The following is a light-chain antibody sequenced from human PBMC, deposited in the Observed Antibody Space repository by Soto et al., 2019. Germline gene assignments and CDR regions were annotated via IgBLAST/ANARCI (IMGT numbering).Light chain of an antibody. CDR3: QKYNSAPLP. CDR2: AAS. CDR1: QGISDY. V-gene: IGKV1-27*01. J-gene: IGKJ4*01. Sequence: DIQMTQSPSSLSASIGDRVTITCRASQGISDYLAWYQQRPGKVPKLLIYAASTLQSGVPSRFSGSGSGTDLTLNISSLQPDDVATYYCQKYNSAPLPFGGGTKVEIK.